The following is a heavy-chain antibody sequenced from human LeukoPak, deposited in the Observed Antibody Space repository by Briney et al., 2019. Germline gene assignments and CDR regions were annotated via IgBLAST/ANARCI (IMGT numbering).Heavy chain of an antibody. CDR2: IYYSGST. J-gene: IGHJ4*02. Sequence: SETLSLTCTVSGGSISRYYWSWIRQPPGKGLEWIGYIYYSGSTNYNPSLKSRVTISVDTSKNQFSLKLSSVTAADTAVYYCARGGGSGSYSYFDYWGQGTLVTVSS. D-gene: IGHD3-10*01. V-gene: IGHV4-59*01. CDR1: GGSISRYY. CDR3: ARGGGSGSYSYFDY.